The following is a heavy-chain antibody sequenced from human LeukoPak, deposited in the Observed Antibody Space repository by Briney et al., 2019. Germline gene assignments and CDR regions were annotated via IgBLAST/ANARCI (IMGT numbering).Heavy chain of an antibody. V-gene: IGHV3-7*01. CDR1: GFTFSRHW. J-gene: IGHJ4*02. CDR2: IKQDGSEK. Sequence: GGSLRLSCAASGFTFSRHWMSWVRQAPGKGLEWQASIKQDGSEKNYVDSVKGRFTISRDNAKNALYLQMNSLRAEDTAVYYCAREGVPAARDYWGQGTLVTVSS. CDR3: AREGVPAARDY. D-gene: IGHD2-2*01.